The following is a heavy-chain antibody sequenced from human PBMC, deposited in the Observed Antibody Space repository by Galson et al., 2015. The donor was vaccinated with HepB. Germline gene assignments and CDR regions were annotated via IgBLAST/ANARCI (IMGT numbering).Heavy chain of an antibody. CDR1: GYTFMYYA. CDR3: ARAPAYETWGGSWHDAFNP. Sequence: SVKVSCKAFGYTFMYYAVTWVRQAPGQGLEWMGWISGKNLNPKYAQGIHDRVTMTTDNSASTAYLDLRSLTSDDTAVYYCARAPAYETWGGSWHDAFNPWGQGTMVTVSS. J-gene: IGHJ3*01. D-gene: IGHD2-21*01. V-gene: IGHV1-18*01. CDR2: ISGKNLNP.